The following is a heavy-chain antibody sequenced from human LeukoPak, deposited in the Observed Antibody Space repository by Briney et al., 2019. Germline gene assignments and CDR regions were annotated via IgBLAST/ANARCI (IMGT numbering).Heavy chain of an antibody. J-gene: IGHJ4*02. Sequence: KPGGSLRLSCAASGFTFSSYSMNWVRQAPGKGLEWVSSISSSSSYIYYADSVKGRLTISRDNAKNSLYLQMNSLRAEDTAVYYCARDAQLKQWLFDYWGQGTLVTVSS. CDR1: GFTFSSYS. D-gene: IGHD6-19*01. CDR2: ISSSSSYI. V-gene: IGHV3-21*01. CDR3: ARDAQLKQWLFDY.